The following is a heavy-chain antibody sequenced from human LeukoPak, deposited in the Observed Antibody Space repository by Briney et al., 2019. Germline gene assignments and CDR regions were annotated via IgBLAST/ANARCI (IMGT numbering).Heavy chain of an antibody. Sequence: GGSLRLSCAVSGITLSNYGMSWVRQAPGKGLEWVAGISGSGGSTNYADSVKGQFTISRDNPKNTLFLQMKSLRAEDTAVYFCAKRGVVIRVILVGFHKEAYYFDSWGQGALVTVSS. CDR3: AKRGVVIRVILVGFHKEAYYFDS. CDR1: GITLSNYG. CDR2: ISGSGGST. J-gene: IGHJ4*02. V-gene: IGHV3-23*01. D-gene: IGHD3-22*01.